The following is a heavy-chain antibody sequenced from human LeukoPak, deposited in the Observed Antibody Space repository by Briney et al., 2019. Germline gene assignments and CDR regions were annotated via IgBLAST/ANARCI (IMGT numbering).Heavy chain of an antibody. V-gene: IGHV1-18*01. CDR2: ISAYNGNT. D-gene: IGHD3-3*01. CDR1: GGTFSSYA. CDR3: ARGRRGYYVDY. Sequence: ASVKVSCKASGGTFSSYAISWVRQAPGQGLEWMGWISAYNGNTNYAQKLQGRVTMTTDTSTSTAYMELRSLRSDDTAVYYCARGRRGYYVDYWGQGTLVTVSS. J-gene: IGHJ4*02.